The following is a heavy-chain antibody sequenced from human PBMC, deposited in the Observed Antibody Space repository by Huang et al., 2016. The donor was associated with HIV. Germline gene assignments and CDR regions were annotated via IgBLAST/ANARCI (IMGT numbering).Heavy chain of an antibody. D-gene: IGHD3-3*01. CDR2: LSTGGSG. Sequence: QVQLQESGPGLVKPSETLSLTCTVSGGSISTGNYDWSWIRQPAGKGLEWVGHLSTGGSGNYNPALKSRVTSSLDTSKTQFSLKLSSVTAADSAVYYCARVESGYYDAFDIWGPGTTVTVSS. V-gene: IGHV4-61*09. J-gene: IGHJ3*02. CDR3: ARVESGYYDAFDI. CDR1: GGSISTGNYD.